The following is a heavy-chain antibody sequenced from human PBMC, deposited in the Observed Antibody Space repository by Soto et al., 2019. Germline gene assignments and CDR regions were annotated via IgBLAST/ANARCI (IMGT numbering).Heavy chain of an antibody. D-gene: IGHD3-16*01. CDR1: GFKCSNYA. Sequence: LRLSCAASGFKCSNYAMSWVRQAPGKGLEWVSLISATGGGTYDADSVKGRFTISRDNSHNTLYLQVHSLTAEDTAVYYCAKDRRSGGNPAFYFDLWGQGAQVAVSS. CDR3: AKDRRSGGNPAFYFDL. V-gene: IGHV3-23*01. CDR2: ISATGGGT. J-gene: IGHJ5*01.